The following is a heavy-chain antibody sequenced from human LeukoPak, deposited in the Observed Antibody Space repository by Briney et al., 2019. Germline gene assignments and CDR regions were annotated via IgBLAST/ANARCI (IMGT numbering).Heavy chain of an antibody. J-gene: IGHJ4*02. CDR3: ARDRAWNYFDY. CDR1: GFTFSRHG. D-gene: IGHD3-3*01. V-gene: IGHV3-30*03. CDR2: ISNDGSRK. Sequence: GGSLRLSCAPSGFTFSRHGMHWVRQAPGKGLEWVAIISNDGSRKYYAHSVEGRFTISRDNSKNTLYLQMDSLRAEDTAVYFCARDRAWNYFDYWGQGTLVTVSS.